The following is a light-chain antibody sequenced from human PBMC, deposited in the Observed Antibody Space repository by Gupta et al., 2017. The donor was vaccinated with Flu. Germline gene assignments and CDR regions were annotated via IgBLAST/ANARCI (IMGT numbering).Light chain of an antibody. CDR2: DTN. CDR1: TGAVTSGHF. J-gene: IGLJ3*02. Sequence: QAVVTQEPSVTVSPAGTVTLTCGSSTGAVTSGHFPYWFQQKPGQAPRTLIYDTNNIPSWTPARFSGSLLGGKAALTLSGAQQEEEADYYCLRACNNGRRMFGGGTKLTGL. V-gene: IGLV7-46*01. CDR3: LRACNNGRRM.